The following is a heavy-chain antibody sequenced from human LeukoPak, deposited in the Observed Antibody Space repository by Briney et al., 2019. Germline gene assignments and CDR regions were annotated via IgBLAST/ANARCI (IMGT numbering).Heavy chain of an antibody. CDR1: GFAFSNFA. Sequence: GGSLRLSCAASGFAFSNFAMHWVRQAPGKGLEWVAVVSYEGTIEYYADSAKGRFTISRDNSGNIISLQMNNLTTDDTATYYCAREKFDSWGQGALVTVSS. V-gene: IGHV3-30*14. CDR2: VSYEGTIE. J-gene: IGHJ5*01. CDR3: AREKFDS.